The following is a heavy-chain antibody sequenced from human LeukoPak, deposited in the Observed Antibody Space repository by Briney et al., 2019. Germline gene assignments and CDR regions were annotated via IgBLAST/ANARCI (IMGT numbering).Heavy chain of an antibody. Sequence: SETLSLTCTISDDAITIGSHYWSWIRQPDGKAMQWIGRVYDSGSTDYNVSLRSRVAISVDMSKKQFSLRLSSVTAADTAVYYCARESGELIGYQWIDPWGQGILVAVSS. V-gene: IGHV4-61*02. J-gene: IGHJ5*02. CDR1: DDAITIGSHY. D-gene: IGHD3-10*01. CDR2: VYDSGST. CDR3: ARESGELIGYQWIDP.